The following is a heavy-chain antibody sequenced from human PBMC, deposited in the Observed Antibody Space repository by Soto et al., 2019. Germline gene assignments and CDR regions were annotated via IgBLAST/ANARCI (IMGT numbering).Heavy chain of an antibody. CDR2: IIPIFGTA. CDR1: GGTFSSYA. D-gene: IGHD3-22*01. Sequence: SVKVSCKASGGTFSSYAISWVRQAPGQGLEWMGGIIPIFGTANYAQKFQGRVTITADKSTSTAYMELSSLRSEDTAVYYCASRVDYYDSSGLSAFDYWGQGTQVTVSS. J-gene: IGHJ4*02. CDR3: ASRVDYYDSSGLSAFDY. V-gene: IGHV1-69*06.